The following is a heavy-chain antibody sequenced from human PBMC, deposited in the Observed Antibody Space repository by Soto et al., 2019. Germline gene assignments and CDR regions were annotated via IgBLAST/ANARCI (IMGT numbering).Heavy chain of an antibody. CDR3: ARVRHSGYVDYGMDV. J-gene: IGHJ6*02. Sequence: PGGSLRLSCAASGFTFSSYEMNWVRQAPGKGLEWASYISSSGSTIYYADSVKGRFTISRDNAKNSLYLQMNSLRAEDTAVYYCARVRHSGYVDYGMDVWGQGTTVTGS. D-gene: IGHD5-12*01. V-gene: IGHV3-48*03. CDR1: GFTFSSYE. CDR2: ISSSGSTI.